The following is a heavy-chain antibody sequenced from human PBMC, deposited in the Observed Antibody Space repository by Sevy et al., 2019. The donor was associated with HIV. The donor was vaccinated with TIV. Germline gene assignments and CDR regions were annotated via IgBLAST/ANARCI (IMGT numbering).Heavy chain of an antibody. Sequence: WGYLRLSCAASGFTFSNYAISWVRQAPGKGLEWVSGISGSGGGTYYADSVKGRFTISRDNSKNTLYLQMNSLRAEDTAVYYCAKQAVAGFYYFHYWGQGTLVTVSS. CDR2: ISGSGGGT. CDR3: AKQAVAGFYYFHY. V-gene: IGHV3-23*01. CDR1: GFTFSNYA. D-gene: IGHD6-19*01. J-gene: IGHJ4*02.